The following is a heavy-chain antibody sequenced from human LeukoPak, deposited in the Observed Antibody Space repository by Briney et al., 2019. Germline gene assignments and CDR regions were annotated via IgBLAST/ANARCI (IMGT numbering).Heavy chain of an antibody. V-gene: IGHV3-23*01. CDR1: GFTFSSYA. CDR2: ISGSGGST. D-gene: IGHD4-23*01. CDR3: AKDSNQWYLQKVYYYGMDV. J-gene: IGHJ6*02. Sequence: GGSLRLSCAASGFTFSSYAMSWVRQAPGKGLEWVSAISGSGGSTYYADSVKGRFTISRDNSKNTLYLQMNSLRAEDTAVYYCAKDSNQWYLQKVYYYGMDVWGQGTTVTVSS.